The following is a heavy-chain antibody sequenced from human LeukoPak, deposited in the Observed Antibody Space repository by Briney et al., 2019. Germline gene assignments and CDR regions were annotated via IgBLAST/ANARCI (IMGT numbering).Heavy chain of an antibody. CDR1: GFTFSNAW. Sequence: GGSLRLSCAASGFTFSNAWMSWVRQAPGKGLEWVGRIKSKTDGWTTDYAAPVKGRFTISRDDSKNTLYLQMNSLKTEDTAVYYCTTDGVAPGIYYYYYMDVWGKGTTVTVSS. CDR3: TTDGVAPGIYYYYYMDV. V-gene: IGHV3-15*01. D-gene: IGHD6-25*01. CDR2: IKSKTDGWTT. J-gene: IGHJ6*03.